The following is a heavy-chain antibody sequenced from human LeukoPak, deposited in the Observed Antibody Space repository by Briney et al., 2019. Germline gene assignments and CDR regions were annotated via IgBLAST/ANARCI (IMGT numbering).Heavy chain of an antibody. CDR2: ISYDGSNK. Sequence: PGGSLRLSCAASGFTFSSYAMHWVRQAPGKGLEWVAVISYDGSNKYYADSVKGRFTISRDNSKNTPYLQMNSLRAEDTAVYYCARGYSSSWFPDAFDIWGQGTMVTVSS. CDR3: ARGYSSSWFPDAFDI. J-gene: IGHJ3*02. CDR1: GFTFSSYA. D-gene: IGHD6-13*01. V-gene: IGHV3-30*04.